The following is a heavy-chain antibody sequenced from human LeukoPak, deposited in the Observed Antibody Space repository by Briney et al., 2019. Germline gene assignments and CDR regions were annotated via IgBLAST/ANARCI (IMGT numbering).Heavy chain of an antibody. Sequence: EASVKVSCKASGYTFINNWMHWVRQAPGQGLEWVGLINPTGTTTLYAQKFQGRLTMTTDTSTNTAYIELRSLRSDDTAVYYCARDHSSSCQLLDYWGRGTLVTVSS. CDR3: ARDHSSSCQLLDY. CDR1: GYTFINNW. D-gene: IGHD2-2*01. CDR2: INPTGTTT. V-gene: IGHV1-46*01. J-gene: IGHJ4*02.